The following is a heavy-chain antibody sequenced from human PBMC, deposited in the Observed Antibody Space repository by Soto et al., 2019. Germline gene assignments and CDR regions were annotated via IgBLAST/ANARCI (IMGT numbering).Heavy chain of an antibody. V-gene: IGHV3-23*01. Sequence: GGSLRLSCAASGFTFSTYTMTWVRQAPGKGLEWVSGITGDDDRAYYADSVKGRFTISRDISKSTLHLQMNSLRAEDTAVYYCAKDPSSGSPYFFDFWGQGTLVTVSS. D-gene: IGHD3-10*01. J-gene: IGHJ4*02. CDR3: AKDPSSGSPYFFDF. CDR2: ITGDDDRA. CDR1: GFTFSTYT.